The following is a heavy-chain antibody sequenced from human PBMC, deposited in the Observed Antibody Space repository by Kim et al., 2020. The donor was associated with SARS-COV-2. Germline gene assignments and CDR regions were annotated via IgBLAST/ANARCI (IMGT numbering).Heavy chain of an antibody. CDR2: ISAYNGNT. Sequence: ASVKVSCKASGYTFTSYGISWVRQAPGQGLEWMGWISAYNGNTNYAQKLQGRVTMTTDTSTSTAYMELRSLRSDDTAVYYCARRHCSSTSCPGVDAFDIWGQGTMVPVSS. J-gene: IGHJ3*02. CDR1: GYTFTSYG. D-gene: IGHD2-2*01. CDR3: ARRHCSSTSCPGVDAFDI. V-gene: IGHV1-18*01.